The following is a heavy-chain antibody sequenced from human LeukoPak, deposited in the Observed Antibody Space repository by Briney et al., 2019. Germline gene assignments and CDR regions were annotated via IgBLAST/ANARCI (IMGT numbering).Heavy chain of an antibody. V-gene: IGHV4-34*01. D-gene: IGHD3-3*01. Sequence: SETLSLTCAVYGGSFSGYYWSWIRQPPGKGLEWIGEINHSGSTNYNPSLKSRVTISVDTSKNQFSLKLSSVTAADTAVYYCARGPLRFLEWFTRGFDPWGQGTLVTVSP. CDR1: GGSFSGYY. CDR2: INHSGST. CDR3: ARGPLRFLEWFTRGFDP. J-gene: IGHJ5*02.